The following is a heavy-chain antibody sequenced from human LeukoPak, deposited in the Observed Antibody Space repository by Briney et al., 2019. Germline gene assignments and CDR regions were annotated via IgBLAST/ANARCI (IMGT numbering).Heavy chain of an antibody. J-gene: IGHJ4*02. CDR3: ARQQLWYPGYYFDY. Sequence: SETLSLTCTVSGGSISSYYWSWIRQPPGKGLEWIGYIYYSGSTNYNPSLKSRVTISVDTSKNQFSLKLSSVTAADTAVYYCARQQLWYPGYYFDYWGQGTLVTVSS. CDR1: GGSISSYY. V-gene: IGHV4-59*08. D-gene: IGHD5-18*01. CDR2: IYYSGST.